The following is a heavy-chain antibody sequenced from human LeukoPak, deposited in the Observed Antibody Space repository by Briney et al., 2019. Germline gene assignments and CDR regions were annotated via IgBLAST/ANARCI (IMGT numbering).Heavy chain of an antibody. J-gene: IGHJ4*02. CDR3: ARDETGVGSGGIDF. CDR2: ISSGGSTI. CDR1: GFISSDYS. V-gene: IGHV3-48*02. Sequence: GGSLRLSCAASGFISSDYSMNWVRQTPGKGLAWVAYISSGGSTIYYADSVRGRFTISRDSARNSLYLQMNSLGDEDTAVYYCARDETGVGSGGIDFWGQGTLVTVSS. D-gene: IGHD2-8*02.